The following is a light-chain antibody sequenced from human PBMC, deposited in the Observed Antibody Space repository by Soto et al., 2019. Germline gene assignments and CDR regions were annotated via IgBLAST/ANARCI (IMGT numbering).Light chain of an antibody. V-gene: IGKV3-20*01. CDR1: QSVSSNY. CDR2: GAS. J-gene: IGKJ2*01. CDR3: HQYGSSPYT. Sequence: EIVLTQSPGTLSLSPGERATLSCRASQSVSSNYLAWYKQKPGQTPRLLIYGASSRASGIPDRFSGSGSGTDFTLTISRLEPEDFAVYYCHQYGSSPYTFGQGTKLEIK.